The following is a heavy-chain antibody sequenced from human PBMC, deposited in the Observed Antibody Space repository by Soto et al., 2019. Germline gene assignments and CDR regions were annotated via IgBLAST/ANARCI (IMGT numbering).Heavy chain of an antibody. J-gene: IGHJ6*03. CDR1: GYTFTSYD. V-gene: IGHV1-8*01. CDR3: ARGVVFFYYGDLPPSSNGQYYYYYYMDV. Sequence: EASVKVSCKASGYTFTSYDINWVRQATGQGLEWMGWMNPNSGNTGYAQKFQGRVTMTRNTSISTAYMELSSLRFEDTAVFYCARGVVFFYYGDLPPSSNGQYYYYYYMDVWGKGTTVTVSS. CDR2: MNPNSGNT. D-gene: IGHD4-17*01.